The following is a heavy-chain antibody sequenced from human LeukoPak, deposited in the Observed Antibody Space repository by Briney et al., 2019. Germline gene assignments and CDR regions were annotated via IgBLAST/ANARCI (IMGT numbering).Heavy chain of an antibody. D-gene: IGHD2-2*01. CDR1: GFTFSSYA. CDR2: ISGSGGST. Sequence: GGSLRLSCAASGFTFSSYAMSWVRQAPGKGLEWVSAISGSGGSTYYADSVKGRLTISRDNSKNTLYLQMNSLRAEDTAVYYCAKDQAQDVVVPAAMGGLYFDYWGQGTLVTVSS. V-gene: IGHV3-23*01. J-gene: IGHJ4*02. CDR3: AKDQAQDVVVPAAMGGLYFDY.